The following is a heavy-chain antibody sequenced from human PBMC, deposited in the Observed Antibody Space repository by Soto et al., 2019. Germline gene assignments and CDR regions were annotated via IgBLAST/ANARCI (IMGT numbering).Heavy chain of an antibody. CDR1: GFTFSSYG. D-gene: IGHD6-19*01. CDR2: ISYDGSNK. J-gene: IGHJ4*02. CDR3: AKDGLVAGFDY. V-gene: IGHV3-30*18. Sequence: GSLRLSCAASGFTFSSYGMHWVRQAPGKGLEWVAVISYDGSNKYYADSVKGRFTISRDNSKNTLYLQMNSLRAEDTAVYYCAKDGLVAGFDYWGQGTLVTVSS.